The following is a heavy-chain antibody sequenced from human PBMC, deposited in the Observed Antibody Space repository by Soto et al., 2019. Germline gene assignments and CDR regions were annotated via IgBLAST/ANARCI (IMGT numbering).Heavy chain of an antibody. CDR1: AGTFSSYA. D-gene: IGHD2-2*01. CDR3: ARSPRQGYCSSPSCSLGKNWFDP. J-gene: IGHJ5*02. Sequence: SVKVSCKASAGTFSSYAISWVRQAPGQGLEWMGGIIPIFGTANYAQKFQGRVTITADESTSTAYMELSSLRSEDTAVYYCARSPRQGYCSSPSCSLGKNWFDPWGQGTLVTVSS. CDR2: IIPIFGTA. V-gene: IGHV1-69*13.